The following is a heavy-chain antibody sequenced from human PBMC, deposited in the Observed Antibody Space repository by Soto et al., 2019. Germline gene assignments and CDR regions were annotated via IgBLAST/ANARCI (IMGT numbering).Heavy chain of an antibody. V-gene: IGHV3-23*01. CDR2: IGGSGGST. CDR1: GFSFNAYA. J-gene: IGHJ4*01. CDR3: AKTLNGYNFYFDY. D-gene: IGHD5-12*01. Sequence: GGSLRLSCAASGFSFNAYAMNWVRQAPGKGLEWVSGIGGSGGSTYYADSVKGRFTISRDNSKNTLYLQMNSLRAEDTAVYYCAKTLNGYNFYFDYWGHGTLVTVSS.